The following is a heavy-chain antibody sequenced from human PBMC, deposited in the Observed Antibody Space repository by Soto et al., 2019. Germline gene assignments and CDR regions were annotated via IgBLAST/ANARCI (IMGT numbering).Heavy chain of an antibody. Sequence: SETLSLTCAVYGGSFSGYYWSWIRQPPGKGLEWIGEINHSGSTNYNPSLKSRVTISVDTSKNQFSLKLSSVTAADTAVYYCARGPYYDFWSGYYRRVDWFDPWGQGTLVTVSS. CDR3: ARGPYYDFWSGYYRRVDWFDP. J-gene: IGHJ5*02. CDR2: INHSGST. V-gene: IGHV4-34*01. CDR1: GGSFSGYY. D-gene: IGHD3-3*01.